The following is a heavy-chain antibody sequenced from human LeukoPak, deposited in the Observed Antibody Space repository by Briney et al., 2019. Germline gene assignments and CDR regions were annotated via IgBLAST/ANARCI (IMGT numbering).Heavy chain of an antibody. D-gene: IGHD2-21*01. CDR3: ARDRGGGFDY. J-gene: IGHJ4*02. CDR1: GFTFSSYA. V-gene: IGHV3-23*01. CDR2: IGYSGGDI. Sequence: GGSLRLSCAASGFTFSSYAMTWVRQAPGKGLEWVSVIGYSGGDIQYADSVKGRFTISRDNAKNSLYLQMNSLRAEDTAVYYCARDRGGGFDYWGQGTLVTVSS.